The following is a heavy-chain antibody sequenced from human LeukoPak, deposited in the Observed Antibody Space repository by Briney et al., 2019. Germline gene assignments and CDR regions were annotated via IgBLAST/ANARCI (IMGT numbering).Heavy chain of an antibody. V-gene: IGHV3-66*01. CDR1: RFTVSSNY. Sequence: PGGSLRLSCAASRFTVSSNYMSWVRQAPGKGLEWVSVIYSGGSTYYADSVKGRFTISRDNSKNTLYLQMNSLRAEDTAVYYCARVSYYDSSGYYDLDAFDIWGQGTMVTVSS. CDR3: ARVSYYDSSGYYDLDAFDI. CDR2: IYSGGST. D-gene: IGHD3-22*01. J-gene: IGHJ3*02.